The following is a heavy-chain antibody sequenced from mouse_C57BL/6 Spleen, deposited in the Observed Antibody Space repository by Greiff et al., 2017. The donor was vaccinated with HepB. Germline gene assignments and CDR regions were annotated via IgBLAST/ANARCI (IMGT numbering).Heavy chain of an antibody. V-gene: IGHV10-1*01. J-gene: IGHJ2*01. CDR3: VRQDSDFDY. Sequence: EVQRVESGGGLVQPKGSLKLSCAASGFSFNTYAMNWVRQAPGKGLEWVARIRSKSNNYATYYADSVKDRLTIARDDSESMLYLQLNNLKTEDTAMYYCVRQDSDFDYWGQGTTLTVSS. D-gene: IGHD6-1*01. CDR1: GFSFNTYA. CDR2: IRSKSNNYAT.